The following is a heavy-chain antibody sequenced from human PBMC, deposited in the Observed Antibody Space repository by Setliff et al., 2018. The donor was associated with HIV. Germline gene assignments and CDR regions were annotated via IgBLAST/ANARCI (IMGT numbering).Heavy chain of an antibody. V-gene: IGHV3-73*01. CDR2: IRTKINNYAT. CDR3: TGGGSGWPQNY. J-gene: IGHJ4*02. D-gene: IGHD6-19*01. CDR1: GFTFSGSA. Sequence: PGGSLRLSCAASGFTFSGSAIHWVRQASGRGLEWICRIRTKINNYATTYTASVKDRFIISRDDSKNTAFLQMNSLKSEDTAVYYCTGGGSGWPQNYWGQGTLVTVPQ.